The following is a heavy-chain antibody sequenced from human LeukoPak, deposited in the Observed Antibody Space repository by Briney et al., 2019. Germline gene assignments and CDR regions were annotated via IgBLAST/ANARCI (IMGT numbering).Heavy chain of an antibody. CDR1: GFTFDDYG. CDR2: INWNGGST. Sequence: GSLRLSCAASGFTFDDYGMSWVRQAPGKGLEWVSGINWNGGSTGYADSVKGRFTISRDNAKSSLYLQMNSLRAEDTALYYCARDPYDSSGYRTYYFDYWGQGTLVTVSS. CDR3: ARDPYDSSGYRTYYFDY. J-gene: IGHJ4*02. D-gene: IGHD3-22*01. V-gene: IGHV3-20*04.